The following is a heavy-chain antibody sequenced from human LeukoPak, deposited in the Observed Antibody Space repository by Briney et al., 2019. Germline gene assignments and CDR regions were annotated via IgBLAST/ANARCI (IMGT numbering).Heavy chain of an antibody. J-gene: IGHJ4*02. CDR1: GGSFSGYY. CDR3: PGGLWYNYGSGNLLLDY. V-gene: IGHV4-34*01. Sequence: KPSETLSLTCAVYGGSFSGYYWSWIRQPPGKGLEWIGEINHSGSTNYNPSLKSRATISVDTSKNQFSLKLSSMTAAATVWYYCPGGLWYNYGSGNLLLDYWGQGTLVTVSS. D-gene: IGHD3-10*01. CDR2: INHSGST.